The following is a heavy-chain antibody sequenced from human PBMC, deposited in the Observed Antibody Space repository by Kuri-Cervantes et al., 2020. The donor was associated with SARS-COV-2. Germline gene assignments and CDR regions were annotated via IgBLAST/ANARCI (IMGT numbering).Heavy chain of an antibody. CDR3: ARDYLKCTNGVCYPNWYFDL. CDR1: DYTFNIYG. Sequence: ASVKVSCKASDYTFNIYGISWVRQAPGQGLEWVGWISGYNGNTNYAQKVQGRVTMTTDTSTSTAYMELRSLRAEDTAVYYCARDYLKCTNGVCYPNWYFDLWGRGTLVTVSS. D-gene: IGHD2-8*01. CDR2: ISGYNGNT. V-gene: IGHV1-18*04. J-gene: IGHJ2*01.